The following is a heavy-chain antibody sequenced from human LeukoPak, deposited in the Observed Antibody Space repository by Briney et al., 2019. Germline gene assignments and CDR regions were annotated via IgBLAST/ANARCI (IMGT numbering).Heavy chain of an antibody. CDR1: GFTFSNYA. J-gene: IGHJ4*02. CDR2: ISYDGSNK. V-gene: IGHV3-30*04. Sequence: GGSLRLSCAASGFTFSNYAMHWVRQAPGKGLEWVAVISYDGSNKYYADTVKGRFTISRDNSKNTLYLQTNSLRSEDTAVYYCSRGQFRLGQYDSSAFDYWGQGTLVTVSS. CDR3: SRGQFRLGQYDSSAFDY. D-gene: IGHD3-22*01.